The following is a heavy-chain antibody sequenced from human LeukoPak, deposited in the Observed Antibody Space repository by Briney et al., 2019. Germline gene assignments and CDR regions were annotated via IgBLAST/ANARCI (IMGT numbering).Heavy chain of an antibody. D-gene: IGHD3-22*01. Sequence: GGSLRLSCAASEFIFSSYSMNWVRQTPGKGLEWVSYISSSSTIYYADSVKGRFTISRDNAKNSLYLQMNSLRAEDTAVYYCAKSGGSSGKALGYWGQGTLVTVSS. J-gene: IGHJ4*02. CDR3: AKSGGSSGKALGY. CDR1: EFIFSSYS. V-gene: IGHV3-48*01. CDR2: ISSSSTI.